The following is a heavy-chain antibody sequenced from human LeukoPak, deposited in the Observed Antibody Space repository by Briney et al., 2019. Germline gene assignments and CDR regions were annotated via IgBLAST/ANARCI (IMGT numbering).Heavy chain of an antibody. D-gene: IGHD3-16*01. V-gene: IGHV1-69*06. J-gene: IGHJ5*02. CDR2: IIPIFGTA. Sequence: ASVKVSCKASGGTFSSYAISWVRQAPGQGLEWMGGIIPIFGTANYAQQFQGRVTITAEKSTSTAYMELSSLRSEDTAVYYCARKAPGGGWFDPWGQGTLLIVSS. CDR1: GGTFSSYA. CDR3: ARKAPGGGWFDP.